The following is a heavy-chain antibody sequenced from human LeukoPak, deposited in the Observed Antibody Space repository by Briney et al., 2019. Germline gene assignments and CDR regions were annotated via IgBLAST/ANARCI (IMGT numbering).Heavy chain of an antibody. Sequence: GSSVKVSYQASGYTFTSYDINWVRQATGQGLEGMGWMNPNICNTGYAQKFQGRVTMTRNTSISTASMELSSLRCENTAVYHGSRSIAAAGNPWGQGTLVTVSS. J-gene: IGHJ5*02. V-gene: IGHV1-8*01. CDR2: MNPNICNT. D-gene: IGHD6-13*01. CDR1: GYTFTSYD. CDR3: SRSIAAAGNP.